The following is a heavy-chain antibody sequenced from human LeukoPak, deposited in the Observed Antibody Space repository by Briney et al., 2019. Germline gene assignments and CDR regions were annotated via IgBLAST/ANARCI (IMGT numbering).Heavy chain of an antibody. CDR1: GYTFTRYD. CDR3: ARVDGSVDY. CDR2: MNPNSGYT. V-gene: IGHV1-8*03. D-gene: IGHD5-24*01. J-gene: IGHJ4*02. Sequence: ASVKVSCKTSGYTFTRYDINWVRQATGQGLEWMGWMNPNSGYTGYAQKFQGRVTITRDNSKSTVYMELSSRRSEDTAVYYCARVDGSVDYWGQGTLVTVSS.